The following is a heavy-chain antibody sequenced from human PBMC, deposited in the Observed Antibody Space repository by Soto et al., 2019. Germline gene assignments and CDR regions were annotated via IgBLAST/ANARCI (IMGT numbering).Heavy chain of an antibody. J-gene: IGHJ3*01. V-gene: IGHV3-23*01. CDR2: IGGLGNIV. CDR1: GFIFTHYA. CDR3: GREGRCSFDF. D-gene: IGHD2-21*01. Sequence: TGGSLRLSCAASGFIFTHYALYWVRQAPGKGLEWVSVIGGLGNIVYYADSVQGRFTISRDNSKNTLSLQMSSLTADDTAIYDCGREGRCSFDFWGRGTMVTVSS.